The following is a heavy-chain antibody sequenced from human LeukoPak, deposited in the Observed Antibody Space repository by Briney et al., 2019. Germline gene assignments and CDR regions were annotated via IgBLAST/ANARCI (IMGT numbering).Heavy chain of an antibody. V-gene: IGHV3-30*03. CDR3: ARDPNWGSRVNYWYFDL. J-gene: IGHJ2*01. CDR2: ISYDGSNK. Sequence: GGSLRLSCAASGFTFSSYSMNWVRQAPGKGLEWVAVISYDGSNKNYADSVKGRFTISRDNSKNTLYLQMNSLKAEDTAVYYCARDPNWGSRVNYWYFDLWSRGTLVTVSS. D-gene: IGHD7-27*01. CDR1: GFTFSSYS.